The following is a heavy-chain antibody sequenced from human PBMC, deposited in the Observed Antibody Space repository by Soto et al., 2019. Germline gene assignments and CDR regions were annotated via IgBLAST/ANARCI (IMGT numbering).Heavy chain of an antibody. Sequence: QVQLVESGGGVVQPGRSLRLSCAASGFTFSSYAMHWVRQAPGKGLEWVAVISYDGSNKYYADSVKGRFTISRDNSKNTLYLQMNSLRAEDTAVYYCARDFRWEGYWGQGTLVTVSS. CDR2: ISYDGSNK. CDR1: GFTFSSYA. J-gene: IGHJ4*02. D-gene: IGHD1-26*01. CDR3: ARDFRWEGY. V-gene: IGHV3-30-3*01.